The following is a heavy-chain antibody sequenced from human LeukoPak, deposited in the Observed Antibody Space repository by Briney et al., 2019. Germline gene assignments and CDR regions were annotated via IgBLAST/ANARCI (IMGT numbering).Heavy chain of an antibody. CDR3: ATDKLRYFDWLPDY. V-gene: IGHV1-24*01. CDR2: FDPEDGET. CDR1: GYTLTELS. Sequence: GASVKVSCKVSGYTLTELSMHWVRQAPGNGLEWMGGFDPEDGETIYAQKFQGRVTMTEDTSTDTAYMELSSLRSEDTAVYYCATDKLRYFDWLPDYWGQGTLVTVSS. D-gene: IGHD3-9*01. J-gene: IGHJ4*02.